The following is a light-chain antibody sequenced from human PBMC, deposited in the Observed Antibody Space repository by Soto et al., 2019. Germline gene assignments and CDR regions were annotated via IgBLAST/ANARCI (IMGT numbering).Light chain of an antibody. CDR2: GAS. J-gene: IGKJ1*01. CDR3: QQSNNWPPET. CDR1: QSVSSN. Sequence: EIVMTQSPATLSVSPGERVTLSCRASQSVSSNLAWYQQKPGQAPRLLIYGASTRATGIPARFSGSGSGTEFTLTISSLQSEDFAVYYCQQSNNWPPETFGQGTKVDIK. V-gene: IGKV3-15*01.